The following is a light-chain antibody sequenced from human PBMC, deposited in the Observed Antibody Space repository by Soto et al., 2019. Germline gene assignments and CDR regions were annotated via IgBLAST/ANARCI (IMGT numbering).Light chain of an antibody. Sequence: QSALTQPASVSGSPGQSITISCTGTSSDVGGYNYVSWYQQHPGKAPQLILYDVTSRPSGVSDRFSGSKSGNTASLTISGLQAEDEADYYCSSYTSSSTPRVFGTGTKLTVL. CDR1: SSDVGGYNY. CDR2: DVT. CDR3: SSYTSSSTPRV. V-gene: IGLV2-14*03. J-gene: IGLJ1*01.